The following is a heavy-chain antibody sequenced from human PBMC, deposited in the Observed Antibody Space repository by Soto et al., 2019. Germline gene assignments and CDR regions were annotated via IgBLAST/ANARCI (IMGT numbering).Heavy chain of an antibody. CDR1: GFTFSNYP. CDR3: AKEQAHSQADTSSIFDY. J-gene: IGHJ4*02. D-gene: IGHD2-2*01. Sequence: PGGSLRLSCAASGFTFSNYPMTWVRQAPGKGLKWVSSISASGGSTYYPDSVKGRFTISRDNSKNTLYLQMNSLRAEDTAVYYCAKEQAHSQADTSSIFDYWGQGTLVTVSS. CDR2: ISASGGST. V-gene: IGHV3-23*01.